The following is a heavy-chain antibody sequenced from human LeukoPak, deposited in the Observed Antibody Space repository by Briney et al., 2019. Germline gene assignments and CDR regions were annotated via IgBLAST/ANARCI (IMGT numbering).Heavy chain of an antibody. CDR3: ARAPGGYDILTGYQSLHLFDY. CDR1: GGSISSHY. D-gene: IGHD3-9*01. J-gene: IGHJ4*02. Sequence: PSETLSLTCTVSGGSISSHYWSWIRQPPGKGLEWIGYIYYSGSTNYNPSLKSRVTISVDTSKNQFSLKLSSVTAADTAVYYCARAPGGYDILTGYQSLHLFDYWGQGTLVTVSS. V-gene: IGHV4-59*11. CDR2: IYYSGST.